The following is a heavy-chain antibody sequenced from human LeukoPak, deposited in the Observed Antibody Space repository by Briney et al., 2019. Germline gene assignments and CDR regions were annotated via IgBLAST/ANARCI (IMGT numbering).Heavy chain of an antibody. V-gene: IGHV4-39*01. D-gene: IGHD6-19*01. CDR2: IYYSGST. CDR1: GGSISSSSYY. Sequence: SETLSLTCTVSGGSISSSSYYWGWIRQPPGKGLEWIGSIYYSGSTYYNPSLKSRVTISVDTSKNQFSLKLSSVTAADTAVYYCATHLLGSGWSYWGQGTLVTVSS. CDR3: ATHLLGSGWSY. J-gene: IGHJ4*02.